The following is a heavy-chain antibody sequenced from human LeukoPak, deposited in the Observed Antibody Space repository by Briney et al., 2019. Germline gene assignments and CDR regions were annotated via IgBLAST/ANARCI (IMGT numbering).Heavy chain of an antibody. V-gene: IGHV4-4*07. J-gene: IGHJ4*02. CDR2: IYTSGST. D-gene: IGHD6-19*01. CDR3: AKDREGSSGWYSNFDY. CDR1: GGSISSYY. Sequence: SETLSLTCTVSGGSISSYYWSWIRQPAGKGLEWIGRIYTSGSTNYNASLKSRVSMSVDTSKNQFSLKLSSVTAADTAVYYCAKDREGSSGWYSNFDYWGQGTLVTVSS.